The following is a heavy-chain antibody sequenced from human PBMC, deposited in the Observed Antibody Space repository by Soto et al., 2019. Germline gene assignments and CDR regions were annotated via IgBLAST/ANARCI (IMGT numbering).Heavy chain of an antibody. V-gene: IGHV4-30-2*01. CDR3: ARVERTLCTPFAYRMDV. CDR1: GGSINSGAYS. J-gene: IGHJ6*04. D-gene: IGHD3-10*02. Sequence: QLQLQESGSGLVKPSQTLSLTCTVSGGSINSGAYSWIWIRQPPAKGLEGIGYIYHTGNTFYNPSLQSPVTISVDQSKNQFSLSLGSVTAADTAMYYCARVERTLCTPFAYRMDVWGEGTTVTVSS. CDR2: IYHTGNT.